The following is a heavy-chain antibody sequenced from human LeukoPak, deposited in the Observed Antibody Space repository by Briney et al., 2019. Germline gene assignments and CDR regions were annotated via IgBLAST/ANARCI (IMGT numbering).Heavy chain of an antibody. CDR1: GFTFSDYY. CDR2: ISSNISTT. CDR3: ARDRSGYARYYGMDV. J-gene: IGHJ6*02. V-gene: IGHV3-11*01. Sequence: GGSLRLSCAASGFTFSDYYMSWIRQAPGKGLEWVPSISSNISTTYYADSVKGRFTISRDNAKNSLYLQMNSLRVEDTAVYYCARDRSGYARYYGMDVWGQGTTVTVSS. D-gene: IGHD5-12*01.